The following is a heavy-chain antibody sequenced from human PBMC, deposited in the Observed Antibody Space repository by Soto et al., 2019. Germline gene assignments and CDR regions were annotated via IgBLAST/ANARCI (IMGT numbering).Heavy chain of an antibody. D-gene: IGHD5-12*01. V-gene: IGHV1-69*12. CDR3: VRVVAIPGYPDN. J-gene: IGHJ4*02. CDR2: IVPIVDTS. Sequence: QVQLVQSGAEVRQPASSVKVSCKTSGGTFSSYAISWVRQAPRQGLEWMGGIVPIVDTSTYAQKFQGRVTINADESTSTVYMELSSLCSDDTAVYYCVRVVAIPGYPDNWGQGTLVTVSS. CDR1: GGTFSSYA.